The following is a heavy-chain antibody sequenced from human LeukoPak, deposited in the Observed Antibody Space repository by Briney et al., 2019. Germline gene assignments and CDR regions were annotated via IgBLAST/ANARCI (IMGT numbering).Heavy chain of an antibody. Sequence: ASVKVSCKASGYTFTGYYMHWVRQAPGQGLEWMGWINPNSGGTNYAQKFQGRVTMTRDTSISTAYMELSRLRSDDKAVYYCARAQWGPYNWFDPWGQGTLVTVSS. D-gene: IGHD1-26*01. J-gene: IGHJ5*02. V-gene: IGHV1-2*02. CDR2: INPNSGGT. CDR1: GYTFTGYY. CDR3: ARAQWGPYNWFDP.